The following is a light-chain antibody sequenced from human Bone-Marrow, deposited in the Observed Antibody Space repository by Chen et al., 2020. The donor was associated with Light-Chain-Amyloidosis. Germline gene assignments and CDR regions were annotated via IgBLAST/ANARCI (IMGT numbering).Light chain of an antibody. CDR1: NIGSTS. J-gene: IGLJ3*02. Sequence: SYVLTQPSSVSVAPGQTATIACGGNNIGSTSVHWYQQTPGQAPLLVVYDDSDRPSGIPERLSGSDWGNTATLTISRVEAGDEADYYCQVWDRSSDRPVFGGGTMLTVL. CDR2: DDS. V-gene: IGLV3-21*02. CDR3: QVWDRSSDRPV.